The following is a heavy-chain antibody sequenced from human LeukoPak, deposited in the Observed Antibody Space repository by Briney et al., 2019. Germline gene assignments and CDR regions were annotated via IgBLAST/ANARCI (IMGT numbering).Heavy chain of an antibody. CDR2: IHYSGST. CDR1: GGSISSGGYY. CDR3: ARGSRAEYTYGLYHY. V-gene: IGHV4-31*03. Sequence: SETLSLTCTVSGGSISSGGYYSSWIRQHPGKGLEWIRYIHYSGSTYYNPSLRSRVTISGDTAKNQFSLKLISVTAADTAVYYCARGSRAEYTYGLYHYWGQGTLVTVSS. J-gene: IGHJ4*02. D-gene: IGHD5-18*01.